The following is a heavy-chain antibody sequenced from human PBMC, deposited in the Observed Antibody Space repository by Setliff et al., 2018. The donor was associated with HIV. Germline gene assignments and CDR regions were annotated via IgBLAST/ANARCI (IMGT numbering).Heavy chain of an antibody. CDR2: ISYDGSNK. V-gene: IGHV3-30*03. CDR3: ASRRAAMWRGLFVGFEN. Sequence: SLRLSCAASGFTFSRYGMHWVRQAPGKGLEWVAFISYDGSNKYYADSVKGRFTISRDNSKNTLYLQMNSLRAEDTAVYYCASRRAAMWRGLFVGFENWGQGTLVTVSS. J-gene: IGHJ4*02. D-gene: IGHD1-26*01. CDR1: GFTFSRYG.